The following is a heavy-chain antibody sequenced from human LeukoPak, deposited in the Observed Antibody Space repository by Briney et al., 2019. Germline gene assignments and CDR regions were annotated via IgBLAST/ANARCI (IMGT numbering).Heavy chain of an antibody. CDR3: ASGLYYYGSGSSTRMDY. Sequence: ASVKVSCKASAYRFTSYGISWVRQAPGQGLEWMGWISTYNGDTKVAQKFQGRVSMTTDTSSRTAYMELRSLRTDDTAVYYCASGLYYYGSGSSTRMDYWGQGTLVTVSS. CDR1: AYRFTSYG. J-gene: IGHJ4*02. D-gene: IGHD3-10*01. V-gene: IGHV1-18*01. CDR2: ISTYNGDT.